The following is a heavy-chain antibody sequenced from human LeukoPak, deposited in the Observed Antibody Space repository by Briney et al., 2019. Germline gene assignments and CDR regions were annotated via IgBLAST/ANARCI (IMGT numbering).Heavy chain of an antibody. V-gene: IGHV4-59*12. CDR3: ARSRIAAPFDP. Sequence: PSETLSLTCTVSGGSISSYYWNWIRQPPGKGLEWIGYIYYSGSTNYNPSLKSRVTISVDTSKNQFSLKLSSVTAADTAVYYCARSRIAAPFDPWGQGTLVTVSS. D-gene: IGHD6-6*01. CDR2: IYYSGST. CDR1: GGSISSYY. J-gene: IGHJ5*02.